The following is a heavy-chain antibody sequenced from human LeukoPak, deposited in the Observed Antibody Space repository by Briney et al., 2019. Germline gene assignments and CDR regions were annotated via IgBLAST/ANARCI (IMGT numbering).Heavy chain of an antibody. Sequence: ASVKVSRKASGGTFSNYAINWVRQAPGQGLEWMGWINPNSGGTTYAQNFQGRVTMTRDTSIRAVSMELSSLTSDDTAVYYCAKASDILGSGYYAFEHWGQGTLVTISS. CDR3: AKASDILGSGYYAFEH. CDR2: INPNSGGT. CDR1: GGTFSNYA. J-gene: IGHJ4*02. D-gene: IGHD3-22*01. V-gene: IGHV1-2*02.